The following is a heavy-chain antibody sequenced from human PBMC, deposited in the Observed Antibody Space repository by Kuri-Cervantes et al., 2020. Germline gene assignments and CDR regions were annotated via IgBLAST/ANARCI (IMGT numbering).Heavy chain of an antibody. CDR1: GFTFSGCG. CDR3: ARDGESSGWYSNYYYYMDV. J-gene: IGHJ6*03. Sequence: GESLKISCAASGFTFSGCGMHWVRQAPGKGLEWVAVISYDGSNKYYADSVKGRFTISRDNSKNTLYLQMNSLRAEDTAVYYCARDGESSGWYSNYYYYMDVWGKGTTVTVSS. D-gene: IGHD6-19*01. CDR2: ISYDGSNK. V-gene: IGHV3-30*19.